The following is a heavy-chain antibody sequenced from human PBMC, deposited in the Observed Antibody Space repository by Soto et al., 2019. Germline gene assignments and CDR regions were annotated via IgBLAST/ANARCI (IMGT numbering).Heavy chain of an antibody. CDR1: GFTFSSYG. J-gene: IGHJ4*02. D-gene: IGHD3-22*01. CDR2: ISYDGSNK. CDR3: AKDASDYYDSSGYNFDY. V-gene: IGHV3-30*18. Sequence: QVQLVESGGGVVQPGRSLRLSCAASGFTFSSYGMHWVRQAPGKGLEWVAVISYDGSNKYYADSVKGRFTISRDNSKNTLYLQMNSLRAEDPAVYYCAKDASDYYDSSGYNFDYWGQGTLVTVSS.